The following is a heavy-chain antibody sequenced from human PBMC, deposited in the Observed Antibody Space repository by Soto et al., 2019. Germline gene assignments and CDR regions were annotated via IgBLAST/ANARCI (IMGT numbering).Heavy chain of an antibody. J-gene: IGHJ5*02. D-gene: IGHD3-22*01. CDR1: GGTFSSYA. Sequence: SVKVSCKASGGTFSSYAISWVRQAPGQGLEWMGGIIPIFGTANYAQKFQGRVTITADESTSTAYMELSSLRSEDTAVYYCARSDYYYDSSGYLGLNWFDPWGQGTLVTVSS. CDR2: IIPIFGTA. CDR3: ARSDYYYDSSGYLGLNWFDP. V-gene: IGHV1-69*13.